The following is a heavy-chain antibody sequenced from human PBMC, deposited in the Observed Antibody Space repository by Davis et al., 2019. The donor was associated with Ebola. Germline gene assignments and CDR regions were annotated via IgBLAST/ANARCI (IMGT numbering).Heavy chain of an antibody. D-gene: IGHD3-10*01. CDR3: ARDGVAAPFGDYYYGMDV. CDR1: GYTFTSYG. Sequence: AASVKVSCKASGYTFTSYGISWVRQAPGQGLEWMGWISAYNGNTNYAQKFQGRVTMTTDTSTNTAYMELRSLRSDDTAVYYCARDGVAAPFGDYYYGMDVWGQGTTVTVSS. J-gene: IGHJ6*02. V-gene: IGHV1-18*01. CDR2: ISAYNGNT.